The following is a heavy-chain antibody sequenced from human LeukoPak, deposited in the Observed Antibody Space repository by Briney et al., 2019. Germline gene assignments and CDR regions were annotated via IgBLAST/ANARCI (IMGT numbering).Heavy chain of an antibody. V-gene: IGHV4-34*01. Sequence: SETLSLTCAVYGGSFSGYYWSWIRQPPGKGLEWIREINRSGSTNYNPSLKSRVTISVDTSKNQFSLKLSSVTAADTAVYYCARGWGNHTAMAYYFDYWGQGTLVTVSS. D-gene: IGHD5-18*01. CDR1: GGSFSGYY. J-gene: IGHJ4*02. CDR2: INRSGST. CDR3: ARGWGNHTAMAYYFDY.